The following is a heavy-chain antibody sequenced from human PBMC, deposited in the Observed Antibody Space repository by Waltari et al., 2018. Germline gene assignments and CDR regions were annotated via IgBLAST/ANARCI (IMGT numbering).Heavy chain of an antibody. Sequence: QVQLQESGPGLAKSSETLSPTCDVSGYSMRSGYYWGWIRQPPRKGLEWIASIYQSGSSYYNPSRRSRVTISVDTSRNQFSLEMTSVTATDTATYYCVAAKEYYYDGSGDDAFETWGQGTLVTVSS. V-gene: IGHV4-38-2*01. CDR1: GYSMRSGYY. D-gene: IGHD3-22*01. J-gene: IGHJ3*02. CDR3: VAAKEYYYDGSGDDAFET. CDR2: IYQSGSS.